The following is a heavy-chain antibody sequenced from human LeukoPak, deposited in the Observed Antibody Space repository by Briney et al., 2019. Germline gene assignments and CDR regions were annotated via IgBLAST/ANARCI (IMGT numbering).Heavy chain of an antibody. D-gene: IGHD3-10*01. J-gene: IGHJ4*02. CDR1: GFTVSSNY. V-gene: IGHV3-64D*06. Sequence: GGSLRLSCAASGFTVSSNYMSWVRQAPGKGLEYVSAISSNGGSTYYADSVKGRFTISRDNSKNTLYLQMSSLRAGDTAVYYCVKDGSGSYYTYYFDYWGQGTLVTVSS. CDR2: ISSNGGST. CDR3: VKDGSGSYYTYYFDY.